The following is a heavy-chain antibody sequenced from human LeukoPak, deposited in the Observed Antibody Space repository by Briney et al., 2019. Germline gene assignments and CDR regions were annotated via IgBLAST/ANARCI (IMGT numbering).Heavy chain of an antibody. CDR1: GYTFTSYY. V-gene: IGHV1-46*03. CDR2: INPSGGST. D-gene: IGHD3-3*01. Sequence: ASVKVSCKASGYTFTSYYMHWVRQAPGQGLEWMGMINPSGGSTNYAQQFQGRVTMTRDTTTSTVYMGLSSLRSDDTAVYYCASAITFYDFWAEYWGQGTLVTVSS. J-gene: IGHJ4*02. CDR3: ASAITFYDFWAEY.